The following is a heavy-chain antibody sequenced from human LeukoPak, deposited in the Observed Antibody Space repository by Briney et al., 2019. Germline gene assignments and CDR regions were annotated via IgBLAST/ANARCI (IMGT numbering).Heavy chain of an antibody. V-gene: IGHV3-30*04. CDR3: ARGSDFWSGYKYYYYGMDV. CDR2: VSYDGINK. Sequence: GGSLRLSCAASGFTFNIYAMHWVRQAPGKGLEWVAVVSYDGINKDYADSVKGRFTISRDNSKNTLDLQMISLKTEDTAVYYCARGSDFWSGYKYYYYGMDVWGQGTTVTVSS. CDR1: GFTFNIYA. D-gene: IGHD3-3*01. J-gene: IGHJ6*02.